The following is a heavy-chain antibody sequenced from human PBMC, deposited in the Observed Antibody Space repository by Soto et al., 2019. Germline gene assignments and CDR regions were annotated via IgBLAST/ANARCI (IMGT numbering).Heavy chain of an antibody. CDR1: GFSFRDHD. D-gene: IGHD6-6*01. CDR3: ARKGPRAARPNH. CDR2: ISSSGTAT. V-gene: IGHV3-11*01. J-gene: IGHJ4*02. Sequence: QVQLVESGGGLVRPGGTLRLSCAASGFSFRDHDMSWIRQAPGKRLEWVSCISSSGTATYYADSVKGRFTISRDNAKTPLYVEVNSLGVEDPAVYYCARKGPRAARPNHRGLGTLVTLAS.